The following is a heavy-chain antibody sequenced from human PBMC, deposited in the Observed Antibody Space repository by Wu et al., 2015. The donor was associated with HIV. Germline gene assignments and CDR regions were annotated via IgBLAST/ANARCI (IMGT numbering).Heavy chain of an antibody. Sequence: QVQLVQSGAEVKKPGASVKVSCKASGFIFTDFFLHWVRQAPGQGLEWMGWINPNSGGTNYAQKFQGRVTMTRDTSISTAYMELSRLRSDDTAVYYCARDLDLDNYYGSGSYLYWGQGTLVTVSS. D-gene: IGHD3-10*01. CDR2: INPNSGGT. CDR3: ARDLDLDNYYGSGSYLY. V-gene: IGHV1-2*02. CDR1: GFIFTDFF. J-gene: IGHJ4*02.